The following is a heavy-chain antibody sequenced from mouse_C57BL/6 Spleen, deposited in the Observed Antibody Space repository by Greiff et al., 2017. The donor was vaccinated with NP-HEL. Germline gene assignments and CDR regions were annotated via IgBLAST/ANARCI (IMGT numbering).Heavy chain of an antibody. CDR3: ARNRDYYGSSYNWYFDV. CDR1: GFSLTSYA. D-gene: IGHD1-1*01. CDR2: IWTGGGT. V-gene: IGHV2-9-1*01. J-gene: IGHJ1*03. Sequence: QVQLKESGPGLVAPSQSLSITCTVSGFSLTSYAISWVRQPPGKGLEWLGVIWTGGGTNYNSALKSRLSISKDNSKSQVFLKMNSLQTDDTARYYCARNRDYYGSSYNWYFDVRGTGTTVTVSS.